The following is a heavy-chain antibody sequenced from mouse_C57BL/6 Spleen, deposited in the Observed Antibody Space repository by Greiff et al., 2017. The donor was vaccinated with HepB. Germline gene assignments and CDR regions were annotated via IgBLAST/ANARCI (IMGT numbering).Heavy chain of an antibody. Sequence: QVQLQQPGAELVKPGASVKMSCKASGYTFTSYWITWVKQRPGQGLEWIGDIYPGSGSTNYNEKFKSKATLTVDTSSSTAYMQLSSLTSEDSAVYYCARGGDGYYVGYYFDYWGQGTTLTVSS. CDR3: ARGGDGYYVGYYFDY. D-gene: IGHD2-3*01. V-gene: IGHV1-55*01. CDR1: GYTFTSYW. J-gene: IGHJ2*01. CDR2: IYPGSGST.